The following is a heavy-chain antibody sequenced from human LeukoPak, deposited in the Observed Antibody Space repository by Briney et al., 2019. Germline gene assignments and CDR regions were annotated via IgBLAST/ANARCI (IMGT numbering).Heavy chain of an antibody. D-gene: IGHD1-26*01. J-gene: IGHJ3*02. Sequence: GGSLRLSCAASGFTFSSYAMSWVGQAPGKGLEGVSAISGSGGRTYYADSVKGRFTISRDNSKNTLYLQMNSLRAEDTAVYYCAKDFRYSGSYLGGDAFDIWGQGTMVTVSS. CDR3: AKDFRYSGSYLGGDAFDI. CDR1: GFTFSSYA. CDR2: ISGSGGRT. V-gene: IGHV3-23*01.